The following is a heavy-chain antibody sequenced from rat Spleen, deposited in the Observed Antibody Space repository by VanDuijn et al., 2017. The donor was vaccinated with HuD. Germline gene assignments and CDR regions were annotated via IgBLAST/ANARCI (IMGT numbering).Heavy chain of an antibody. D-gene: IGHD1-12*02. CDR2: INSAGNT. CDR3: ARSDGTHYYLPFIY. Sequence: EVQLQESGPGLVKPSQSLSLTCSVTGHSITNSYRWNWIRKLPGNKLDWMGYINSAGNTLYNPSLKSRISITRDTSKNQFFLQVNSVTTEDTATYYCARSDGTHYYLPFIYWGQGTQVTVSS. CDR1: GHSITNSYR. V-gene: IGHV3-3*01. J-gene: IGHJ3*01.